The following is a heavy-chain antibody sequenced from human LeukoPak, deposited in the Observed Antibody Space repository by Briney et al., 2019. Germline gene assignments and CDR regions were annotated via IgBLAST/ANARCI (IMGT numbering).Heavy chain of an antibody. CDR1: GGSISSSSYY. J-gene: IGHJ5*02. V-gene: IGHV4-39*01. CDR2: IYYSGST. Sequence: PSETLSLTCTVSGGSISSSSYYWGWIRQPPGKGLGWIGRIYYSGSTYYNPSLKSRVTISVDTSKNQFSLKLSSVTAADTAVYYCARVIVVVPAAILRWFDPWGQGTLVTVSS. D-gene: IGHD2-2*01. CDR3: ARVIVVVPAAILRWFDP.